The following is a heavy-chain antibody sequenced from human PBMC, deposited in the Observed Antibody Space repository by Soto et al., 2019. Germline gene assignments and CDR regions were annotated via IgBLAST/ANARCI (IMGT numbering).Heavy chain of an antibody. D-gene: IGHD6-13*01. J-gene: IGHJ4*02. V-gene: IGHV4-59*01. Sequence: QVQLQESGPGLVRPSETLSLTCTVSGASIRSYYWSWIRQPPGKGLEWIGFIHHSGSTNYNPSLKSRLTVSVDTSKNQFSLKLSPVTAADTAVYYCTRGDSSSWRPHFDYWGQGTLVTVSS. CDR2: IHHSGST. CDR3: TRGDSSSWRPHFDY. CDR1: GASIRSYY.